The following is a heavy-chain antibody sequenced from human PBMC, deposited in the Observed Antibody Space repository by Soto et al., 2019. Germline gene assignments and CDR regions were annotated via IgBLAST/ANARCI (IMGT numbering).Heavy chain of an antibody. CDR2: INHSGST. CDR3: AKYCSSTSCYNAWFDH. D-gene: IGHD2-2*02. J-gene: IGHJ5*02. V-gene: IGHV4-34*01. CDR1: CCSFIGYY. Sequence: SETLSLTCAVDCCSFIGYYWSWIRQPPGKGLEWIVGINHSGSTNYNPSLKSRVTISVDPSKNQFSLKLSSVTAADPAVYYCAKYCSSTSCYNAWFDHWGQGTLLTVSS.